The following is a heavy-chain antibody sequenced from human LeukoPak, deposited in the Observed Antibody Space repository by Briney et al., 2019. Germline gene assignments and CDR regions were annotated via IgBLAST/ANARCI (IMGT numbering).Heavy chain of an antibody. Sequence: GGSLRLSCAASGFTFSTYAIHWVRQAPGKGLEWVAIISYDGSYKFYADSVEGRFTISRDNSKNTLYLQMNSLRAEDMAVYYCARDRGALDYWGQGTLVTVSS. V-gene: IGHV3-30-3*01. CDR3: ARDRGALDY. D-gene: IGHD3-10*01. CDR2: ISYDGSYK. J-gene: IGHJ4*02. CDR1: GFTFSTYA.